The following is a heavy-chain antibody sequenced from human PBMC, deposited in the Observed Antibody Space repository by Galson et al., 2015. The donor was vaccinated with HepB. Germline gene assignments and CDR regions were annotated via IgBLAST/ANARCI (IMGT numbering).Heavy chain of an antibody. CDR1: GGTFSSYA. CDR3: ARGGPGVVIILIDAFDI. V-gene: IGHV1-69*13. J-gene: IGHJ3*02. Sequence: SVKVSCKASGGTFSSYAISWVRQAPGQGLEWMGGIIPIFGTANYAQKFQGRVTITADESTSTAYMELSSLRSEDTAVYYCARGGPGVVIILIDAFDIWGQGTMVTVSS. CDR2: IIPIFGTA. D-gene: IGHD3-3*01.